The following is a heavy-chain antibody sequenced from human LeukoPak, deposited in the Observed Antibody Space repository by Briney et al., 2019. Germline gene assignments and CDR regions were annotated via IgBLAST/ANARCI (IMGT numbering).Heavy chain of an antibody. J-gene: IGHJ3*02. D-gene: IGHD5/OR15-5a*01. CDR2: IYHSGST. CDR3: ARASTILVTYAFDI. Sequence: SSETLSLTCTVSGYSISSGYYWGWIRQPPGKGLEWIGSIYHSGSTYYNPSLKSRVTISVDTSKNQFSLKLSSVTAADTAVYYCARASTILVTYAFDIWGQGTMVTVST. V-gene: IGHV4-38-2*02. CDR1: GYSISSGYY.